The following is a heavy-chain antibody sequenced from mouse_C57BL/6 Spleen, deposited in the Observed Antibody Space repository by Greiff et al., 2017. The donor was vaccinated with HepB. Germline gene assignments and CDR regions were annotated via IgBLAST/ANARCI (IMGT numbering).Heavy chain of an antibody. D-gene: IGHD6-1*01. Sequence: EVKLQESGPGLVKPSQSLSLTCSVTGYSITSGYYWNWIRQFPGNKLEWMGYISYDGSNNYNPSLKNRISITRDTSKNQFFLKLNSVTTEDTATYYCARGHGNQFAYWGQGTLVTVSA. CDR2: ISYDGSN. CDR3: ARGHGNQFAY. V-gene: IGHV3-6*01. CDR1: GYSITSGYY. J-gene: IGHJ3*01.